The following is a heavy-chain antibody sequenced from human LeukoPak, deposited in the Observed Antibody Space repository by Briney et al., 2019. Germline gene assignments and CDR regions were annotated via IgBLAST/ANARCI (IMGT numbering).Heavy chain of an antibody. J-gene: IGHJ6*02. CDR3: TRGGAYGMDV. CDR1: GFTFNTYT. CDR2: ISGSSGII. Sequence: GGSLRLSCAASGFTFNTYTMNWVRQAPGKGLEWVSYISGSSGIIDYADSVRGRFTISRDNAKNSLYLQMNSLRAEDTAVYYCTRGGAYGMDVWGQGTTVTVSS. V-gene: IGHV3-48*01.